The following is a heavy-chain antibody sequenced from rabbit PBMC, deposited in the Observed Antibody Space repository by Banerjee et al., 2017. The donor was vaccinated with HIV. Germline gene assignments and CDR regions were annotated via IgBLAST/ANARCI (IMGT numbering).Heavy chain of an antibody. Sequence: QEQLEESGGDLVKPGASLTLTCTASGFSFSNKYVMCWVRQAPGKGLEWIACINTSSGNTVYATWAKGRFTISKTSWTTVTLQMTSLTAADMATYFCARWGAVAGSSDLWGPGTLVTVS. CDR3: ARWGAVAGSSDL. V-gene: IGHV1S45*01. J-gene: IGHJ4*01. CDR1: GFSFSNKYV. CDR2: INTSSGNT. D-gene: IGHD8-1*01.